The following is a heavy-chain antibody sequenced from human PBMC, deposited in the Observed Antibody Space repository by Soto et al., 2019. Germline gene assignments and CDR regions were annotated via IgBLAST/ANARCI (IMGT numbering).Heavy chain of an antibody. J-gene: IGHJ6*02. V-gene: IGHV5-51*01. Sequence: GESLKISWKGSGYSFTSYWSGWVRQMPGKGLEWMGIIYPGDSDTRYSPSFQGQVTISADKSISTAYLQWSSLKASDTAMYDCARGASIAAAGYSSYGMDAWGQGTTVTVSS. D-gene: IGHD6-13*01. CDR1: GYSFTSYW. CDR2: IYPGDSDT. CDR3: ARGASIAAAGYSSYGMDA.